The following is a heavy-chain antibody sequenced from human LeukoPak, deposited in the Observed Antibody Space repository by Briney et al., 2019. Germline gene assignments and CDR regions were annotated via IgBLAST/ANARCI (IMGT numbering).Heavy chain of an antibody. J-gene: IGHJ4*02. V-gene: IGHV3-21*01. Sequence: GGSLRLSCAASGFTFGSYSMNWVRQAPGKGLEWVSSISSSSSYIYYADSVKGRFTISRDNAKNSLYLQMNSLRAEDTAVYYCARAVAGLVVIDYWGQGTLVTVSS. D-gene: IGHD2-8*02. CDR3: ARAVAGLVVIDY. CDR1: GFTFGSYS. CDR2: ISSSSSYI.